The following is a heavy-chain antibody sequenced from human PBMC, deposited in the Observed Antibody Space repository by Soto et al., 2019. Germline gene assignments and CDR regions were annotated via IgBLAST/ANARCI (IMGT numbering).Heavy chain of an antibody. D-gene: IGHD3-3*01. CDR3: ARGYYDFWSGYSKNYYYYYMDV. CDR1: GGSISSYY. J-gene: IGHJ6*03. CDR2: IYYSGST. V-gene: IGHV4-59*01. Sequence: QVQLQESDPGLVKPSETLSLTCTVTGGSISSYYWSWIRQPPGKGLEWIGYIYYSGSTNYNPSLKSRVTISVDTSKNQFSLKLSSVTAADTAVYYCARGYYDFWSGYSKNYYYYYMDVWGKGTTVTVSS.